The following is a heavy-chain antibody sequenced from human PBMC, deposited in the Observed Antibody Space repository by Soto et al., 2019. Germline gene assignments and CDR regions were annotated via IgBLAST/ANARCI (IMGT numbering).Heavy chain of an antibody. CDR1: GFTFSSYG. Sequence: GGSLRLSCAASGFTFSSYGMHWVRQAPGKGLEWVAVIWYDGSNKYYADSVKGRFTISRDNSKNTLYLPMNSLRAEDTAVYYCARRSVDFWSGYYYGVDYWGQGTLVTVSS. CDR2: IWYDGSNK. V-gene: IGHV3-33*01. D-gene: IGHD3-3*01. J-gene: IGHJ4*02. CDR3: ARRSVDFWSGYYYGVDY.